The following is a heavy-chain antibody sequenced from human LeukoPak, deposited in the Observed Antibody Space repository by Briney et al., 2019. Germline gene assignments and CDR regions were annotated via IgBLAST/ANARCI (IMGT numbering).Heavy chain of an antibody. CDR3: ARGRGTAMVTYGDY. CDR2: MNPNSGNT. J-gene: IGHJ4*02. CDR1: GYTFTNYD. Sequence: ASVKVSCKPSGYTFTNYDINWVRQATGQGLEWMGWMNPNSGNTGYAQKFQGRVTMTRNTSISAAYMELSSLRSEDTAIYYCARGRGTAMVTYGDYWGQGTLVTVSS. D-gene: IGHD5-18*01. V-gene: IGHV1-8*01.